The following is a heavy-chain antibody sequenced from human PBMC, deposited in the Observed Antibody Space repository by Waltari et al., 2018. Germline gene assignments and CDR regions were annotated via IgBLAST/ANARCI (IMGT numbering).Heavy chain of an antibody. CDR3: AKAELTARGDHDAFDI. Sequence: EVQLVESGGGLVQPGGSLRLSCAASGFTFSSYAMSWVRQAAGKGLEWVSAISGSGGSTYYADSVKGRFTISRDNSKNTLYLQMNSLRAEDTAVYYCAKAELTARGDHDAFDIWGQGTMVTVSS. V-gene: IGHV3-23*04. D-gene: IGHD3-10*01. CDR2: ISGSGGST. CDR1: GFTFSSYA. J-gene: IGHJ3*02.